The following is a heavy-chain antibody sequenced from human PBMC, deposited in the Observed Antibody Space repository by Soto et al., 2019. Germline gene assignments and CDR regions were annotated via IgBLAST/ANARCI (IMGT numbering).Heavy chain of an antibody. CDR3: ARDSVVKYYGSGSYTYYYGMDV. CDR1: GDSVSSNSAA. Sequence: PSQTLSLTCAISGDSVSSNSAAWNWIRQSPSRGLEWLGRTYYRSKWYNDYAVSVKSRITINPDTSKNQFSLQLNSVTPEDTAVYYCARDSVVKYYGSGSYTYYYGMDVWGQGTTVTVSS. V-gene: IGHV6-1*01. CDR2: TYYRSKWYN. D-gene: IGHD3-10*01. J-gene: IGHJ6*02.